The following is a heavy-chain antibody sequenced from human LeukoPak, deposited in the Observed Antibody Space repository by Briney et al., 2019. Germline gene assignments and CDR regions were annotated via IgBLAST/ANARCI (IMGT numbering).Heavy chain of an antibody. CDR1: GFTFSTFW. J-gene: IGHJ3*01. D-gene: IGHD3-16*01. V-gene: IGHV3-7*01. CDR3: VRDSDYQRISTDRYAHYHALDL. CDR2: IKADGSVK. Sequence: GGSLRLSCAASGFTFSTFWMSWVRQAPGKGLQGVANIKADGSVKHYIDSMEGRFSISRDNARNSLYLQMNSLRAEDTAVCYCVRDSDYQRISTDRYAHYHALDLWGRGTMVTVSS.